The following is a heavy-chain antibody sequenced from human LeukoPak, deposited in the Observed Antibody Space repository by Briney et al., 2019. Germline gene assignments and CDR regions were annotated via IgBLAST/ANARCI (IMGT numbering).Heavy chain of an antibody. J-gene: IGHJ4*02. CDR3: ARGSYDILTGYYPLEY. CDR2: IYTSGST. Sequence: PSETLSLTCTVSGGSMRSSGYYWGWIRQPPGKGLEWIGRIYTSGSTNYNPSLKSRVTMSVDTSKNQFSLKLSSVTAADTAVYYCARGSYDILTGYYPLEYWGQGTLVTVSS. CDR1: GGSMRSSGYY. V-gene: IGHV4-39*07. D-gene: IGHD3-9*01.